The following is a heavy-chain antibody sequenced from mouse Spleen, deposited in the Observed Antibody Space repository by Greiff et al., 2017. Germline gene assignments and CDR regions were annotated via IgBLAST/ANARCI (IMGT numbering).Heavy chain of an antibody. CDR2: INYDGSST. V-gene: IGHV5-16*01. J-gene: IGHJ4*01. CDR3: ARDLLRYYAMDY. D-gene: IGHD1-1*01. Sequence: EVQLVESEGGLVQPGSSMKLSCTASGFTFSDYYMAWVRQVPEKGLEWVANINYDGSSTYYLDSLKSRFIISRDNAKNILYLQMSSLKSEDTATYYCARDLLRYYAMDYWGQETSVTASS. CDR1: GFTFSDYY.